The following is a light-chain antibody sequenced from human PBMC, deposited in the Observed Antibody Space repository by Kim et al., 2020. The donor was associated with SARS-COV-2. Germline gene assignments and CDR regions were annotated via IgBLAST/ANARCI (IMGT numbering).Light chain of an antibody. V-gene: IGLV3-19*01. Sequence: VALGQTVRITCQGDSLRSYYATWYQQKPGQAPILLIYGKNNRPSGIPDLFSGSSSGNTASLTITGTQAGDEADYYCNSRDSNDNVVFGGGTQLTVL. CDR3: NSRDSNDNVV. J-gene: IGLJ2*01. CDR1: SLRSYY. CDR2: GKN.